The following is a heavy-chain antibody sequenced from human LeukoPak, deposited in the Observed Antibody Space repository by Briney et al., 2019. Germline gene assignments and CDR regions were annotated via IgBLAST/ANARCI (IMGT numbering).Heavy chain of an antibody. J-gene: IGHJ4*02. CDR3: ASNYGSGSYYRATFDY. CDR2: ISYDGSDK. V-gene: IGHV3-30*03. CDR1: GFTFSSYG. D-gene: IGHD3-10*01. Sequence: GGSLRLSCAASGFTFSSYGMHWVRQAPGKGLEWVAVISYDGSDKYYADSVNGRFTISRDNSKNTLYLQMNSLREEDTAVYYCASNYGSGSYYRATFDYWGQGTLVTVSS.